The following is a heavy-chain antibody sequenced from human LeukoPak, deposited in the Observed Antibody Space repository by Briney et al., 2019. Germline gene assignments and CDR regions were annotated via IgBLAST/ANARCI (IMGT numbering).Heavy chain of an antibody. CDR3: AKPEERRVATITDFDY. D-gene: IGHD1-14*01. CDR2: ISHDGSNK. Sequence: GSSLRLSCAASGFTFSYCGLHWVRQAPGRGLEWVAVISHDGSNKYYADSVKGRSTISRDNSKNTLYLQMNSLRPEDTSVYYCAKPEERRVATITDFDYWGQGTLVTVSS. J-gene: IGHJ4*02. V-gene: IGHV3-30*18. CDR1: GFTFSYCG.